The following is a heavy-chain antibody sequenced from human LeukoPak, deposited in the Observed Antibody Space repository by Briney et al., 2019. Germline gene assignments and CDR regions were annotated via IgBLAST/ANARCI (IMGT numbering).Heavy chain of an antibody. CDR2: ITGRGDRT. Sequence: PGGSLRLSCVASGFTFSSYAMSWVRQAPGKGLEWVSAITGRGDRTYYADSVKGRFTISRDNSKNTLYLQMNSLRAEDTAVYYCARDGISAAGSLGGYWGQGTLVTVSS. J-gene: IGHJ4*02. CDR3: ARDGISAAGSLGGY. D-gene: IGHD6-13*01. V-gene: IGHV3-23*01. CDR1: GFTFSSYA.